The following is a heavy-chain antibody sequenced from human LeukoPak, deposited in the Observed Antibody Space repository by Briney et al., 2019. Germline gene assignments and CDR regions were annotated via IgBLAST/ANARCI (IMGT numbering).Heavy chain of an antibody. Sequence: GGSLRLSCTASGFTFSCYEMSWVRQAPGKGLEWVANIKQDGSEKYYVDSVKGRFTISRDNAKNSLYLQMNSLRAEDTAVYYCARRRYSGSSQHFDYWGQGTLVTVSS. CDR2: IKQDGSEK. V-gene: IGHV3-7*01. D-gene: IGHD1-26*01. CDR3: ARRRYSGSSQHFDY. CDR1: GFTFSCYE. J-gene: IGHJ4*02.